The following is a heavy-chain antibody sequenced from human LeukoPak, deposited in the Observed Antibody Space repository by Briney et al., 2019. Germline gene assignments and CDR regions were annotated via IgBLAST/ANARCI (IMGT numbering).Heavy chain of an antibody. J-gene: IGHJ4*02. CDR3: ARDRHYYYDSSGYQYYFDN. Sequence: SETLSLTCTVSGGSISTYYWSWIRQPPGKGLEWIGYIYYTGSTNYNPSLKSRVTITVDTSKNQFSLKLSSVTAADTAVYYCARDRHYYYDSSGYQYYFDNWGQGALVTVSS. CDR1: GGSISTYY. CDR2: IYYTGST. V-gene: IGHV4-59*01. D-gene: IGHD3-22*01.